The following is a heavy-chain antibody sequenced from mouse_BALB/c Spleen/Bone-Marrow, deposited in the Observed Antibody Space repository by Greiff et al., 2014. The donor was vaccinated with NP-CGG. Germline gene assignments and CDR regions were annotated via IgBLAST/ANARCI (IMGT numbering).Heavy chain of an antibody. Sequence: EVMLVESGGGLVQPGESLKFSCESNEYEFPSHDMSWVRKTPEKRLELVAAINSDGGSTYYPDTMERRFIISRDNTKKTLYLQMSSLRSEDTALYYCAKTHYGYVENAMDYWGQGTSVTVSS. J-gene: IGHJ4*01. CDR3: AKTHYGYVENAMDY. CDR1: EYEFPSHD. D-gene: IGHD2-2*01. V-gene: IGHV5-2*01. CDR2: INSDGGST.